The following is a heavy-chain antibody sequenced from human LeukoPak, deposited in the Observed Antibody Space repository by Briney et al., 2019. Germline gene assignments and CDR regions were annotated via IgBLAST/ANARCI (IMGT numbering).Heavy chain of an antibody. J-gene: IGHJ6*03. CDR3: AKGFLNYYYYMDV. V-gene: IGHV3-43D*03. Sequence: GGSLRLSCAASGFTFDDYAMHWVRQAPGKGLEWVSLISWDGGSTYYADSVKGRFTISRDNSKNSLYLQMNSLRAEDTALYYCAKGFLNYYYYMDVWGKGTTVTVSS. CDR2: ISWDGGST. D-gene: IGHD3-3*01. CDR1: GFTFDDYA.